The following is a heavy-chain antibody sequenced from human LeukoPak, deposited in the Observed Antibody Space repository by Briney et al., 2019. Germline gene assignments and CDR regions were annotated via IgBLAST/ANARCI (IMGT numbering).Heavy chain of an antibody. CDR1: GGSISSYY. Sequence: SETLSLTCTVSGGSISSYYWSWIRQPPGKGLEWIGYIYYSGSTTYNPSLKSRVTISVDTSKNQFSLKPSSVTAADTAVYYCARHPRSLAYCGGDCYKGWFDPWGQGTLVTVSS. D-gene: IGHD2-21*02. V-gene: IGHV4-59*08. J-gene: IGHJ5*02. CDR2: IYYSGST. CDR3: ARHPRSLAYCGGDCYKGWFDP.